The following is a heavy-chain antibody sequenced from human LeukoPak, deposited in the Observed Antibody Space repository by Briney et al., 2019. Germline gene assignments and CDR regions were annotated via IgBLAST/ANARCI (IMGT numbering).Heavy chain of an antibody. Sequence: SQTLSLTCTVSGGSISSGGYYWSWIRQHPGKGLEWIGYIYYSGSTYYNPSLKSRVTISVDTPKNQFSLKLSSVTAADTAVYYCARRAAAASLYYFDYWGQGTLVTVSS. CDR3: ARRAAAASLYYFDY. CDR1: GGSISSGGYY. CDR2: IYYSGST. D-gene: IGHD6-13*01. V-gene: IGHV4-31*03. J-gene: IGHJ4*02.